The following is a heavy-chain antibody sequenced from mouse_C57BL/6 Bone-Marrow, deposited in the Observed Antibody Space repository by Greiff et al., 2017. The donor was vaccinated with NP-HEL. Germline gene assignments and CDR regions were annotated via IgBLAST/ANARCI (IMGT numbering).Heavy chain of an antibody. CDR2: ISNLAYSI. V-gene: IGHV5-15*01. Sequence: EVHLVESGGGLVQPGGSLKLSCAASGFTFSDYGMAWVRQAPRKGPEWVAFISNLAYSIYYADTVTGRFTISRENAKNTLYLEMSSLRSEDTAMYYCARGLPGYFDVWGTGTTVTVSS. CDR3: ARGLPGYFDV. J-gene: IGHJ1*03. CDR1: GFTFSDYG.